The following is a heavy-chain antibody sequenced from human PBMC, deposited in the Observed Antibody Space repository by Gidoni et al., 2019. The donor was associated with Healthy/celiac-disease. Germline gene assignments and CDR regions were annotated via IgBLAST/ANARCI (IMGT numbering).Heavy chain of an antibody. V-gene: IGHV4-39*01. CDR1: GGSISSSSYY. Sequence: QLQLQESGPGLVKPSETLSLTCTVSGGSISSSSYYWGWIRQPPGKGLEWIGSIYYSGSTYYNPSLKSRVTISVDTSKNQFSLKLSSVTAADTAVYYCASTREDIVVVTGYYFDYWGQGTLVTVSS. CDR2: IYYSGST. D-gene: IGHD2-2*01. CDR3: ASTREDIVVVTGYYFDY. J-gene: IGHJ4*02.